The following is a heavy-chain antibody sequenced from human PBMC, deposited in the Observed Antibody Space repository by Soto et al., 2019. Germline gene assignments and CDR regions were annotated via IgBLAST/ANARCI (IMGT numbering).Heavy chain of an antibody. CDR3: ANDQSSNWAYKWFDP. CDR1: GFTFSRFG. Sequence: EVQLLESGGGLVQPGGSLRLSCATSGFTFSRFGMNWVRLAPGKGLEWVSGISGSGGTTYYPDSVKGRFPISRDNSQNTLYLQTSSLTAEDTAIYYCANDQSSNWAYKWFDPGGQGTLVTVSS. CDR2: ISGSGGTT. D-gene: IGHD6-13*01. V-gene: IGHV3-23*01. J-gene: IGHJ5*02.